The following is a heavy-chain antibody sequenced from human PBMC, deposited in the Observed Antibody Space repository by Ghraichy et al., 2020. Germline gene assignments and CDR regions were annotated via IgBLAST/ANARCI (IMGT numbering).Heavy chain of an antibody. Sequence: SETLSLTCTVSGGSISSYYWSWIRQPPGKGLEWIGYIYTSGSTNYNPSLKSRVTISVDTSKNQFSLKLSSVTAADTAVYYCARLGSSWYLDYWGQGTLVTVSS. CDR2: IYTSGST. D-gene: IGHD6-13*01. J-gene: IGHJ4*02. V-gene: IGHV4-4*09. CDR3: ARLGSSWYLDY. CDR1: GGSISSYY.